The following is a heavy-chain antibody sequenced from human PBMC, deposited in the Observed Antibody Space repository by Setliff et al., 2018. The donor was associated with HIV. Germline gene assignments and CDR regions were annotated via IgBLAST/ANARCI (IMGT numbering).Heavy chain of an antibody. D-gene: IGHD1-1*01. Sequence: SETLSLTCAVYNGSFSGYYWTWIRQSPGKGLEWIGEINHSGSTNCNPSLKSRVTISVDTSKNQFSLNVTSVTTADSAVYYCTRGRGQLAYYYYMDVWGQGTTVTVSS. V-gene: IGHV4-34*01. CDR2: INHSGST. CDR3: TRGRGQLAYYYYMDV. CDR1: NGSFSGYY. J-gene: IGHJ6*03.